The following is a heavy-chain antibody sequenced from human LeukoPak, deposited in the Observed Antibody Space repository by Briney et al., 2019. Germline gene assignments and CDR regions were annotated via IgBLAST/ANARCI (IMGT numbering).Heavy chain of an antibody. CDR3: AREATGTTWSLFDY. CDR1: GRTFTSYA. Sequence: SVKVPCKASGRTFTSYAIRWVRQAPGQGLEWMGRIIPILGIANYAQKFQGRVTITADKSTSTAYMELSSLRSEDTAVYYCAREATGTTWSLFDYWGEGTLVTVSS. CDR2: IIPILGIA. V-gene: IGHV1-69*04. J-gene: IGHJ4*02. D-gene: IGHD1-1*01.